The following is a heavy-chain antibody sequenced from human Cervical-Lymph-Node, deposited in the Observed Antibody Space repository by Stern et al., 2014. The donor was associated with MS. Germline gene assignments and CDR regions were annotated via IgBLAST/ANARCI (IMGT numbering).Heavy chain of an antibody. D-gene: IGHD5-18*01. J-gene: IGHJ6*02. CDR2: ISGYKGNT. Sequence: QMQLVQSGTEVKKPGASVKVSCKAYGDTFGTYGVNWVRQAPGQRLEWLGWISGYKGNTNYAQRLQGRVTLTTDTSTTTAYMELRSLRSDDTAVYYCAIMGTNGIDVWGQGTTVTVSS. CDR3: AIMGTNGIDV. V-gene: IGHV1-18*01. CDR1: GDTFGTYG.